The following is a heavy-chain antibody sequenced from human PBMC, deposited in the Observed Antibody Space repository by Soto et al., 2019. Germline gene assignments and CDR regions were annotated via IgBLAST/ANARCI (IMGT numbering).Heavy chain of an antibody. Sequence: QVQLVESGGGVVQPGRSLRLSCAASGFTFSSYGMHWVRQAPGKGLEWVAVIWYDGSNKYYADSVKGRFTISRDNSKNTLYLQMNSLRAEDTAVYYCARVVVAGYYFDYWGQGTLVTVSS. CDR2: IWYDGSNK. J-gene: IGHJ4*02. V-gene: IGHV3-33*01. D-gene: IGHD2-2*01. CDR1: GFTFSSYG. CDR3: ARVVVAGYYFDY.